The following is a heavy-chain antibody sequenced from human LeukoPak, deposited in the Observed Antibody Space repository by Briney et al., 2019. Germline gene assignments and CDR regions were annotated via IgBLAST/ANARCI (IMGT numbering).Heavy chain of an antibody. CDR2: ISSSSSYI. CDR3: ARAALGVVVPADFDY. Sequence: GGSLRLSCAASGFTFSSCSMNWVRQAPGKGLEWVSSISSSSSYIYYADSVKGRFTISRGNAKNSLYLQMNSLRAEDTAVYYCARAALGVVVPADFDYWGRGTLVTVSS. J-gene: IGHJ4*02. CDR1: GFTFSSCS. D-gene: IGHD2-2*01. V-gene: IGHV3-21*01.